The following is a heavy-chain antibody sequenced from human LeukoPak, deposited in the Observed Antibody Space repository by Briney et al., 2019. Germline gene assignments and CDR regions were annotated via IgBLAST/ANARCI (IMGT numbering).Heavy chain of an antibody. CDR2: ITGSGDTT. V-gene: IGHV3-23*01. D-gene: IGHD3-9*01. J-gene: IGHJ5*02. Sequence: GASLRLSCAASGFIFRNYAMSWVRQAPGKGLEWVSAITGSGDTTYHADSVKGRFTISRDNSKNTLYVEMNTLRAEDTAVYYCAKWGDYDILTGYYVSDLWGQGTLVTVSS. CDR1: GFIFRNYA. CDR3: AKWGDYDILTGYYVSDL.